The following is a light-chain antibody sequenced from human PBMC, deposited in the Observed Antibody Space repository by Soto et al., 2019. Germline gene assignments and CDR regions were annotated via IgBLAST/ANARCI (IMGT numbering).Light chain of an antibody. CDR1: QSVTGSY. Sequence: DIVLTQSPGTLSLSPGEIATLSCRASQSVTGSYLAWYQQKPGQASRLRIYGASNGATGVPDRFSGSGSGTDFTLTINRLEREDFAVYYCQQYGNSPWTFGQGTKVHI. J-gene: IGKJ1*01. CDR2: GAS. CDR3: QQYGNSPWT. V-gene: IGKV3-20*01.